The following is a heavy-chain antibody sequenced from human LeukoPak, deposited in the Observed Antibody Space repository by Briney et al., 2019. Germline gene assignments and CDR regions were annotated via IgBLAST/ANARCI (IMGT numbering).Heavy chain of an antibody. CDR3: ARAGTYYYYHMDV. Sequence: GGSLKISCKGSGSRFTSYWIGWVRQMPGKGLEWMGIIHPGDSDTRYSPSFQGQVTISADKSISTAYLQWSSLKASDTAIYYCARAGTYYYYHMDVWGKGTTVTVFS. CDR1: GSRFTSYW. V-gene: IGHV5-51*01. D-gene: IGHD6-19*01. J-gene: IGHJ6*03. CDR2: IHPGDSDT.